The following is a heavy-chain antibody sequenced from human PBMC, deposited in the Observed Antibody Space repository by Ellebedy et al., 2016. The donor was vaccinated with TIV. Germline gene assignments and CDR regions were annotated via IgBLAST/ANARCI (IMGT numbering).Heavy chain of an antibody. CDR2: IRSKAYGGTT. J-gene: IGHJ4*02. V-gene: IGHV3-49*04. Sequence: GGSLRLSCTASGFTFGDYAMSWVRQAPGKGLEWVGFIRSKAYGGTTEYAASVKGRFTISRDDSKSIAYLQMNSLKTEDTAVYYCTRETQDYDILTGYTDRAFDYWGQGTLVTVSS. CDR3: TRETQDYDILTGYTDRAFDY. D-gene: IGHD3-9*01. CDR1: GFTFGDYA.